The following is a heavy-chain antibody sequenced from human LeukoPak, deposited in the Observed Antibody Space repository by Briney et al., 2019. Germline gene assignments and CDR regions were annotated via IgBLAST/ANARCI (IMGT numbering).Heavy chain of an antibody. Sequence: PGGSLRLSCAASGFTFSSYAMSWVRQAPGKGLEWVSGISGSGGSTHYADSVKGRFTISRDNSKNTLYLQMNSLRAEDTAVYYCAKPGITMIVLHYFDYGGQETLATVSS. D-gene: IGHD3-22*01. V-gene: IGHV3-23*01. J-gene: IGHJ4*02. CDR1: GFTFSSYA. CDR2: ISGSGGST. CDR3: AKPGITMIVLHYFDY.